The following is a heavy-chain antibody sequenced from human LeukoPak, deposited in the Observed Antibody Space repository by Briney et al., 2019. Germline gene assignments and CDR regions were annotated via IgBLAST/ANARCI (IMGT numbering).Heavy chain of an antibody. Sequence: ASVKVSCKVSGYTLTELSMHWVRQAPGKGLEWMGGFDPEDGETIYAQKFQGRVTMTEDTSTGTAYMELSSLRSEDTAVYYCATVLLWFGESFSHWGQGTLVTVSS. J-gene: IGHJ4*02. CDR3: ATVLLWFGESFSH. CDR1: GYTLTELS. D-gene: IGHD3-10*01. V-gene: IGHV1-24*01. CDR2: FDPEDGET.